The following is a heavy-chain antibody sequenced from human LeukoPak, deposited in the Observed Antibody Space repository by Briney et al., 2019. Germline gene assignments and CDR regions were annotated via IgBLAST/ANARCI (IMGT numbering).Heavy chain of an antibody. CDR3: ARATAYYCIDY. CDR2: IYYSGST. Sequence: SETLSLTCTVSGGSISTSYWSWIRQPPGKELEWIGYIYYSGSTNYNPSLKNRVTISVDTSKNQFSLNLSSVTAADTAVYYCARATAYYCIDYWGQGTLVTVSS. J-gene: IGHJ4*02. V-gene: IGHV4-59*01. D-gene: IGHD2-21*01. CDR1: GGSISTSY.